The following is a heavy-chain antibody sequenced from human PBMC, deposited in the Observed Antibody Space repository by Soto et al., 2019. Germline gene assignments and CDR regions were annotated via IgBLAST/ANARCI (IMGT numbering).Heavy chain of an antibody. CDR2: IYYDGST. CDR3: ARDSGTDHYYYMDV. J-gene: IGHJ6*03. CDR1: GGSISTYF. V-gene: IGHV4-59*01. D-gene: IGHD3-10*01. Sequence: QVQLQESGPGLVKPSETLSLTCTVSGGSISTYFWGWIRQPPGKGLEWIGYIYYDGSTKSNPSLKSRVTISVDTSKNQFYLKLSSVTAADTAVYYCARDSGTDHYYYMDVWGKGTTVTVSS.